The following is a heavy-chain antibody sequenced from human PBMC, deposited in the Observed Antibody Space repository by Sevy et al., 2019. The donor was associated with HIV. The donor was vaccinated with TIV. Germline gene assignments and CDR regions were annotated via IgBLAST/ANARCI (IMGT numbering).Heavy chain of an antibody. CDR2: ISGISNYI. D-gene: IGHD3-16*01. CDR1: GFTFSSYY. Sequence: GGSLRLSCAASGFTFSSYYMNWVRQAPGKGLEWVSSISGISNYIYYADSVKGRFTISRDNAKNSLYLQMHSLRAEDTAVYYCAKRLESWDDMDVWGQGTTVTVSS. CDR3: AKRLESWDDMDV. J-gene: IGHJ6*02. V-gene: IGHV3-21*01.